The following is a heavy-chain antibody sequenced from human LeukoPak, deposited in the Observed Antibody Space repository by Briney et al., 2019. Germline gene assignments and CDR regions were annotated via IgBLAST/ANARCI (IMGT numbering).Heavy chain of an antibody. CDR3: ARGRLGRQHASFFDS. J-gene: IGHJ4*02. Sequence: SETLSLTCTVSAGSIGTYYWGWIRQPPGKGLEWIGYIYYSGGTTYNPSLKSRVTVSVDTSRNQFSLKLTSMTAADTAVYYCARGRLGRQHASFFDSWGQGTLVIVSS. CDR1: AGSIGTYY. CDR2: IYYSGGT. D-gene: IGHD2-2*01. V-gene: IGHV4-59*08.